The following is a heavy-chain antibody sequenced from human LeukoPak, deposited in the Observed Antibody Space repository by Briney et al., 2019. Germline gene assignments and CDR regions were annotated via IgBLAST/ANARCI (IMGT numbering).Heavy chain of an antibody. CDR2: ISSSSSYI. V-gene: IGHV3-21*01. Sequence: PGGPLRLSCAAPGFTFSSYSMNGVRQAPGKGLEWVSSISSSSSYIYYADSVKGRFTISRDNAKNSLYLQMNSLRAEDTAVYYCARDDCSSTSCLLIDYWGQGTLVTVSS. D-gene: IGHD2-2*01. CDR1: GFTFSSYS. J-gene: IGHJ4*02. CDR3: ARDDCSSTSCLLIDY.